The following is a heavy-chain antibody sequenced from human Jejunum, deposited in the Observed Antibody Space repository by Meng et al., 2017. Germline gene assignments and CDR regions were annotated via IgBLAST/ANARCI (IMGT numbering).Heavy chain of an antibody. CDR2: IKRKTDGATV. D-gene: IGHD4-23*01. J-gene: IGHJ4*02. V-gene: IGHV3-15*01. Sequence: GGSLRLSCAASGFTFSDAWVSWFRQAPGKGLEGVGRIKRKTDGATVDYAAPVQGRFTISRDDSKATLFLQMNSLKTEDTAVYYCTTGVGTHDFWGQGTLVTVSS. CDR1: GFTFSDAW. CDR3: TTGVGTHDF.